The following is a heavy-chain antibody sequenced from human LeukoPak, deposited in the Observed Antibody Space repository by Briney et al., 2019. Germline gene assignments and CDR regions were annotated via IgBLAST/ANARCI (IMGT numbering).Heavy chain of an antibody. V-gene: IGHV3-74*01. J-gene: IGHJ4*02. CDR1: GFTFSAYW. Sequence: GGSLRLSCAGTGFTFSAYWMHWVRQAPGKGPVWLARINSDGYSISYADSVKGRFTISRDNAKKTLYLQMNPLRAEDTAMYYCARAIAEAGTDSWGQGTLVTVSS. CDR2: INSDGYSI. D-gene: IGHD6-19*01. CDR3: ARAIAEAGTDS.